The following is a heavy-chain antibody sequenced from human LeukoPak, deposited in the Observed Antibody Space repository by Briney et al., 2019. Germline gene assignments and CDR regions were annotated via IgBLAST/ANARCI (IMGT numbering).Heavy chain of an antibody. CDR2: IYHSGST. CDR3: ARFGYYYDSSGYYENYYFDY. D-gene: IGHD3-22*01. V-gene: IGHV4-38-2*01. Sequence: SETLSLTCAVSGYSISSGYYWGWIRQPPGKGLEWIGSIYHSGSTYYNLSLKSRVTISVDTSTNEFSLKLRSVTAADTAVYFCARFGYYYDSSGYYENYYFDYWGQGNLVTVSS. CDR1: GYSISSGYY. J-gene: IGHJ4*02.